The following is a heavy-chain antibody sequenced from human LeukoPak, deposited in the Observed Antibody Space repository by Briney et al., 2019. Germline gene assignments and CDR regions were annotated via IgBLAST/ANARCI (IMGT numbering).Heavy chain of an antibody. V-gene: IGHV3-7*01. CDR3: ARAMDV. CDR1: GFTFSIYT. J-gene: IGHJ6*02. CDR2: IKHDGSEK. Sequence: GGSLRLSCVASGFTFSIYTMSWVRQAPGKGLEWVANIKHDGSEKYYVDSVKGRFTISRDNAKNSLYLQMNSLRAEDTAVYYCARAMDVWGQGTTVTVSS.